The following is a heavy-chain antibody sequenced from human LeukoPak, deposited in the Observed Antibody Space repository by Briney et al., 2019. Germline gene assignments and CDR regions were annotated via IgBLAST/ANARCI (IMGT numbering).Heavy chain of an antibody. V-gene: IGHV4-38-2*02. D-gene: IGHD1-1*01. CDR1: GYSISSGYY. CDR2: IFHTGST. J-gene: IGHJ6*03. Sequence: SETLSLTCTVSGYSISSGYYWAWIRQPPGKGLEWIGSIFHTGSTYHNPSLKSRVTISVDTSKNQFSLRLSSVTAADTAVYYCARAVQLERPPPLIGYYYMDVWGKGTTLTVSS. CDR3: ARAVQLERPPPLIGYYYMDV.